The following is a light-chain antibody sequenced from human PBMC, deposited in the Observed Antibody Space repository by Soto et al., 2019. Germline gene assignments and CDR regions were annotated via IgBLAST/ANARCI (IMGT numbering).Light chain of an antibody. CDR2: KAS. V-gene: IGKV1-5*03. Sequence: DIQMTQSPSTLSASVGDRVTITCRASQSISTWLAWYQQKPGKAPKVLIYKASSLETGVPPRFSGSGSWTEFTLTISSLQPGDFATYYCQQYDSYPYTFGQGTKLEIK. J-gene: IGKJ2*01. CDR1: QSISTW. CDR3: QQYDSYPYT.